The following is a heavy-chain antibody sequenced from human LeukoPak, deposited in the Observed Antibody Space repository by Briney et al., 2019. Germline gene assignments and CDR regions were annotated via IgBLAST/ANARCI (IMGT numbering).Heavy chain of an antibody. J-gene: IGHJ4*02. D-gene: IGHD6-13*01. Sequence: KTSETLSLTCTVSGGSISSSSYYWGWIRQPPGKGPEWIGSIYYSGSTYYNPSLKSRVTISVDTSKNQFSLKLSSVTAADTAVYYCARDARGIAAADPLDWGQGTLVTVSS. V-gene: IGHV4-39*07. CDR2: IYYSGST. CDR3: ARDARGIAAADPLD. CDR1: GGSISSSSYY.